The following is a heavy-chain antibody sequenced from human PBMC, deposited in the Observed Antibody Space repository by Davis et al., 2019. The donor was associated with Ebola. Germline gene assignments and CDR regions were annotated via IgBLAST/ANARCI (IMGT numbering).Heavy chain of an antibody. CDR3: TKGGTSEGFNYGPDV. CDR2: ILRESGSI. Sequence: SLKISCTASGFAFDDYAMHWVRQPPGKGLEWVSGILRESGSIGYLDSVRGRFTISRDNAKNSLYLEMNSLKSEDTALYFCTKGGTSEGFNYGPDVWGQGTPVTVSS. V-gene: IGHV3-9*01. CDR1: GFAFDDYA. J-gene: IGHJ6*02.